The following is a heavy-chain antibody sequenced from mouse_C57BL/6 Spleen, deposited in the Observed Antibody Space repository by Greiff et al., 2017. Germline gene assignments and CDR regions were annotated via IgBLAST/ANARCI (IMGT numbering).Heavy chain of an antibody. CDR3: ARGGANSFDY. CDR1: GYTFTDYY. D-gene: IGHD4-1*01. Sequence: EVQLQQSGPELVKPGASVKISCKASGYTFTDYYMNWVKQSHGKSLEWIGDINPNNGGTSYNQKFKGKATLTVDKSSSTAYMELRNLTSEDSAVYYCARGGANSFDYWGQGTTLTVAS. J-gene: IGHJ2*01. CDR2: INPNNGGT. V-gene: IGHV1-26*01.